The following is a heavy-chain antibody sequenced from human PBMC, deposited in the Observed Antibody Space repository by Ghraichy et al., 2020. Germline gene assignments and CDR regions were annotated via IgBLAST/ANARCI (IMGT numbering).Heavy chain of an antibody. CDR1: GFTFSSYW. D-gene: IGHD3/OR15-3a*01. V-gene: IGHV3-74*01. Sequence: LSLTCEASGFTFSSYWMHWVRQAPGKGLVWVSRINNNGDITTYADSVKGRFTISRDNAKNTVYLQMNSLRAEDTAVYYCARGLISGDYWGQGTLVTVSS. CDR2: INNNGDIT. J-gene: IGHJ4*02. CDR3: ARGLISGDY.